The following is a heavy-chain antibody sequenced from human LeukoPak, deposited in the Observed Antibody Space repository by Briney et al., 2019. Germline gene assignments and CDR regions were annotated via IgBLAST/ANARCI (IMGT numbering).Heavy chain of an antibody. J-gene: IGHJ4*02. D-gene: IGHD1-26*01. V-gene: IGHV3-7*01. CDR3: ALSSGNYAIPFDY. Sequence: PGGSLRLSCAASGFTFSSYWMSWVRQAPGKGLECVANIKQDGSEKYYVDSVKGRFTISRDNAKKSLYLQMNSLRGEDTAVYYCALSSGNYAIPFDYWGQGTPVTVSS. CDR2: IKQDGSEK. CDR1: GFTFSSYW.